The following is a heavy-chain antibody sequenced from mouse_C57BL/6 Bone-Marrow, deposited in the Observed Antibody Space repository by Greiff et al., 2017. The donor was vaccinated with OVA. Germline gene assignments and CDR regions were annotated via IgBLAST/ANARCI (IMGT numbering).Heavy chain of an antibody. J-gene: IGHJ3*01. CDR1: GYTFTNYY. D-gene: IGHD1-1*01. CDR3: GSWDFAY. V-gene: IGHV1-50*01. Sequence: QVQLQQSGAEFVKPGASVKLSCKASGYTFTNYYIQWIKQRPGQGLEWIGEIDPSDSYTNYNQKFKGKATLTVDTSSSTAYMQLSSLKSEDSAVYYCGSWDFAYWGQGTLVTVS. CDR2: IDPSDSYT.